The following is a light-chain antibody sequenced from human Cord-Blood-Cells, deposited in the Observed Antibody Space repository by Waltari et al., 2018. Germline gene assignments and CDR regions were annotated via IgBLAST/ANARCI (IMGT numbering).Light chain of an antibody. CDR2: AAS. V-gene: IGKV1-9*01. J-gene: IGKJ4*01. CDR1: QGISSY. Sequence: IQLTQSPSSLSASVGDRVTITCRASQGISSYLAWYQQKPGKAPKRLIYAASTLQSGVPSRFSGSGSGTDFTLTISSLQPEDFATYDCQQLNSYPLTFGGGTKVEIK. CDR3: QQLNSYPLT.